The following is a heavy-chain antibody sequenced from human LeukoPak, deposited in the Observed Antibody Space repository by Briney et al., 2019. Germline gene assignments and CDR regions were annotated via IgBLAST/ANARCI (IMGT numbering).Heavy chain of an antibody. CDR1: GFTSSGDW. V-gene: IGHV3-74*01. CDR2: SKNDGSST. D-gene: IGHD3-16*01. CDR3: ARELPRIGGQTDASDI. J-gene: IGHJ3*02. Sequence: GGYLRLSCAGSGFTSSGDWMHWVRQAPGKGLVWVSRSKNDGSSTSYADSVKGRFTISRDNAKNTLYLQMNSLRAEDTAVYYCARELPRIGGQTDASDIWGQGTMVTVS.